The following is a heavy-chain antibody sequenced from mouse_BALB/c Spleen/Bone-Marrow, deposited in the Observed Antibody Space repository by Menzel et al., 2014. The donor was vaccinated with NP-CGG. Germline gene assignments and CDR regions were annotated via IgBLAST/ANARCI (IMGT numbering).Heavy chain of an antibody. CDR3: ARGGNYGAMDY. Sequence: EVMLVESGGGLVKPGGSLKLSCAASGFTFSDYYMYWVRQTPERRLEWVATISDGGSYTYYPDSVKGRFTISRDNAKNNLYLQMSSLKSEDTAMYYCARGGNYGAMDYWGQGTSDTVSS. CDR1: GFTFSDYY. D-gene: IGHD2-1*01. J-gene: IGHJ4*01. CDR2: ISDGGSYT. V-gene: IGHV5-4*02.